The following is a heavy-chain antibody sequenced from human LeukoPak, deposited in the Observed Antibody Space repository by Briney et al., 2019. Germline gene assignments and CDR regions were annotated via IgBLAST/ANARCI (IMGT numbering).Heavy chain of an antibody. CDR3: AAVDTAMVTNY. CDR1: GFTFDDYA. V-gene: IGHV3-9*03. J-gene: IGHJ4*02. CDR2: ISWNSGSI. Sequence: GGSLRLSCAASGFTFDDYAMHWVRQAPGKGLEWVSGISWNSGSIGYADSVKGRFTISRDNAKNSLYLQMNSLRAEDMALYYCAAVDTAMVTNYWGQGTLVTVSS. D-gene: IGHD5-18*01.